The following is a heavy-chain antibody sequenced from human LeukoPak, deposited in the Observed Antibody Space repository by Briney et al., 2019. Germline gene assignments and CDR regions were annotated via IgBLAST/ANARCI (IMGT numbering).Heavy chain of an antibody. V-gene: IGHV1-2*02. CDR1: GYTFTGYY. Sequence: GASVKVSCKASGYTFTGYYMHWVRQAPGQGLEWMGWINPNSVTNYAQKFRGRVTMTRDTSISTAYMELSRLTSDDMAVYYCSRGEVDGPDFDYWGQGTLVTVSS. J-gene: IGHJ4*02. CDR2: INPNSVT. CDR3: SRGEVDGPDFDY. D-gene: IGHD1-26*01.